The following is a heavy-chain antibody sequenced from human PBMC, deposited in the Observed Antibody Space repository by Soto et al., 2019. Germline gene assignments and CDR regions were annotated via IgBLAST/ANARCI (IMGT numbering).Heavy chain of an antibody. CDR1: GYTFTSYD. J-gene: IGHJ6*03. V-gene: IGHV1-8*01. CDR3: TVVIKRNYYYYYMDV. D-gene: IGHD3-22*01. CDR2: MNPNSGNT. Sequence: ASVKVSCKASGYTFTSYDINWVRQATGQGLEWMGWMNPNSGNTGYAQKFQGRVTMTRNTSISTAYMELSSLRSEDTAVYYCTVVIKRNYYYYYMDVWGKGTTVTVSS.